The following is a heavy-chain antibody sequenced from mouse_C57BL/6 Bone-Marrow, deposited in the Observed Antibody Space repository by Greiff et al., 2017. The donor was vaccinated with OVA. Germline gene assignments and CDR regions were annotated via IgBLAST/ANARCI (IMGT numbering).Heavy chain of an antibody. J-gene: IGHJ3*01. Sequence: VQLQQSGPELVKPGASVKISCKASGYSFTGYYMNWVKQSPEQSLEWIGEINPSTGGTTYNQKFKAKATLTVDKSSSTAYMQLKSLTSEDSAVDYCARRPYDYGSRGFAYWGQGTLVTVSA. D-gene: IGHD1-1*01. CDR3: ARRPYDYGSRGFAY. V-gene: IGHV1-42*01. CDR2: INPSTGGT. CDR1: GYSFTGYY.